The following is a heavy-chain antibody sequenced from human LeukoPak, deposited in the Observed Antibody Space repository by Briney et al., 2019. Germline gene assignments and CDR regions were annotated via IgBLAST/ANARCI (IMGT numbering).Heavy chain of an antibody. V-gene: IGHV3-30*02. J-gene: IGHJ4*02. CDR3: VKDQRYLVDF. CDR2: IRYDGSNK. Sequence: PGGSLRLSCAASGFTFSSYGMHWVRQAPGKGLAWVAFIRYDGSNKNYADSAKGRFTISRDNSKNTLYLQMNSLRGEDTAVYHCVKDQRYLVDFWGQGTLVSVSS. D-gene: IGHD1-26*01. CDR1: GFTFSSYG.